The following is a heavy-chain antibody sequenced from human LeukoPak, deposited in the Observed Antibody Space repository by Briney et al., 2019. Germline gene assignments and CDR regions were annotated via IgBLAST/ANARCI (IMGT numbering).Heavy chain of an antibody. V-gene: IGHV4-34*01. J-gene: IGHJ6*03. Sequence: SETLSLTCAVYGGSFSGYYWSWIRQPPGKGLEWIGEINHSGSTNYNPSLKSRVTISVDTSKNQFSLKLSSVTAADTAVYYCARHLRYYGSGSYYSHHYYYYMDVWGKGTTVTISS. CDR3: ARHLRYYGSGSYYSHHYYYYMDV. CDR1: GGSFSGYY. D-gene: IGHD3-10*01. CDR2: INHSGST.